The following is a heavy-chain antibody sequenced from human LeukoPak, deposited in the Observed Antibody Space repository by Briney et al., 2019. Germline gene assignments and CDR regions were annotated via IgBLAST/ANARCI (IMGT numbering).Heavy chain of an antibody. J-gene: IGHJ5*02. D-gene: IGHD3-10*01. CDR3: ARQKGLLWDWFDP. CDR1: GGSFSGYY. CDR2: INHSGST. V-gene: IGHV4-34*01. Sequence: SETLSLTCAVYGGSFSGYYWSWVRQPPGKGLEWIGEINHSGSTNYNPSLKSRVTISVDTSKNQFSLKLSSVTAADTAVYYCARQKGLLWDWFDPWGQGTLVTVSS.